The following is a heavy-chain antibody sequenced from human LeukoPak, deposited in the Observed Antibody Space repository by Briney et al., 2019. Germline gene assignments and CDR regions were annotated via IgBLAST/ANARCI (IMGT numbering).Heavy chain of an antibody. D-gene: IGHD5-18*01. Sequence: ASVKVSCKASGYTFTSYYMHWVRQAPGQGLEWMGIINPSGGSTSYAQKFQGRVTMTRDMSTSTVYMELSSLRSEDTAVYYCARGGSGYSYGQIYYYMDVWGKGTTVTVSS. CDR1: GYTFTSYY. CDR2: INPSGGST. V-gene: IGHV1-46*01. J-gene: IGHJ6*03. CDR3: ARGGSGYSYGQIYYYMDV.